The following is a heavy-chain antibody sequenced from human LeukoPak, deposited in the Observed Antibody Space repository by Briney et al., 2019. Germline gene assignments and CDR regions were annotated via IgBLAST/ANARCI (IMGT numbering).Heavy chain of an antibody. Sequence: GGSLRLSCAASGFTFSSNYMSWVRQAPGKGLEWVSVIYSGGSTYYADPVKGRFTISRDNSKNTLYLQMNSLRAEDTAVYYCARDTGPGGYDILTGYYLYYFDYWGQGTLVTVSS. CDR1: GFTFSSNY. D-gene: IGHD3-9*01. J-gene: IGHJ4*02. V-gene: IGHV3-66*01. CDR3: ARDTGPGGYDILTGYYLYYFDY. CDR2: IYSGGST.